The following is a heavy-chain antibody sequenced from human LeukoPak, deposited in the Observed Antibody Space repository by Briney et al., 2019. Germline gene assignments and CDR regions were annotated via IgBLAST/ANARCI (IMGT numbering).Heavy chain of an antibody. CDR3: TGGPYYFDY. CDR2: IRSKAYGGTT. CDR1: GFTFGDYA. Sequence: GGSLRLSCTAPGFTFGDYAMSWVRQAPGKGLEWVGFIRSKAYGGTTEYAASVKARFTISRDDSKSIAYLQMNSLKTEDTAVYYCTGGPYYFDYWGQGTLVTVSS. J-gene: IGHJ4*02. D-gene: IGHD3-16*01. V-gene: IGHV3-49*04.